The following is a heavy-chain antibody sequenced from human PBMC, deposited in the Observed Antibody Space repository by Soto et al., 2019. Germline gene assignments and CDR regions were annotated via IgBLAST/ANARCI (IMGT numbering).Heavy chain of an antibody. V-gene: IGHV3-23*01. CDR1: GFTFSGFA. Sequence: GGSLRLACAASGFTFSGFAMSWVRQAPGKGLEWVSGLSGSGGSTYYADSVRGRFTISRDNSKNTLYLQMNNLTAEDTAVYYCAKDKWLGYFDYWGQGTLVTVPS. CDR3: AKDKWLGYFDY. CDR2: LSGSGGST. J-gene: IGHJ4*02. D-gene: IGHD6-19*01.